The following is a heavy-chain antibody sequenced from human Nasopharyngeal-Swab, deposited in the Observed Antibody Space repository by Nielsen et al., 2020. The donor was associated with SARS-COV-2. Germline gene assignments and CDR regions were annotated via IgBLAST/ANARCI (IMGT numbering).Heavy chain of an antibody. CDR2: INHSGST. V-gene: IGHV4-34*01. CDR1: GGSFSGYY. J-gene: IGHJ4*02. D-gene: IGHD3-16*01. Sequence: SETLSLTCAVYGGSFSGYYWSWIRQPPGKGLEWIGEINHSGSTNYNPSLKSRVTISVDTSKNQFSLKLSSVTAADTAVYYCARRLRSYGAPDYWGQGTLVTVSS. CDR3: ARRLRSYGAPDY.